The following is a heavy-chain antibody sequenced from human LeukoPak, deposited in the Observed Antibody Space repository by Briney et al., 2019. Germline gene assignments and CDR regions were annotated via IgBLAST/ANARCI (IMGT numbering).Heavy chain of an antibody. CDR1: GGSISSYV. CDR3: ARTTVTSAGWFDP. CDR2: IIPIFGTA. J-gene: IGHJ5*02. V-gene: IGHV1-69*13. Sequence: SVKVSCTASGGSISSYVISWVRQAPGQGLEWMGGIIPIFGTANYAQKFQGRVTIIADESTSTTYMELSSLRSEDTAVYYCARTTVTSAGWFDPWGQGTLVTVSS. D-gene: IGHD4-17*01.